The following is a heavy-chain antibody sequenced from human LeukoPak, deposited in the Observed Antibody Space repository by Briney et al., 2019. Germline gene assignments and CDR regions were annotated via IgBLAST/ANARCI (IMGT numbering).Heavy chain of an antibody. CDR2: INQSGST. D-gene: IGHD3-22*01. Sequence: SETLSLTCSVSGGSLSPYYWSWIRQPPGGGLEWLGEINQSGSTNYNPSLKSRVTISVEKFKNHFSPEVTSVTAADTAIYYCATLGGLYYESHGYPDFDHWGQGTLVTVSS. V-gene: IGHV4-34*01. J-gene: IGHJ4*02. CDR1: GGSLSPYY. CDR3: ATLGGLYYESHGYPDFDH.